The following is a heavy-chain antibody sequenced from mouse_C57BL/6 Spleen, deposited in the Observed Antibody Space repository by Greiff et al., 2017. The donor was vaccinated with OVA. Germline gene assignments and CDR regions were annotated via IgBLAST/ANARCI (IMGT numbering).Heavy chain of an antibody. J-gene: IGHJ4*01. V-gene: IGHV5-9-1*02. CDR3: TREGDGNLNAMDY. Sequence: EVQVVESGEGLVKPGGSLKLSCAASGFTFSSYAMSWVRQTPEKRLEWVAYISSGGDYIYYADTVKGRFTISRDNARNTLYLQMSSLKSEDTAMDYCTREGDGNLNAMDYWGQGTSVTVSS. CDR1: GFTFSSYA. CDR2: ISSGGDYI. D-gene: IGHD2-1*01.